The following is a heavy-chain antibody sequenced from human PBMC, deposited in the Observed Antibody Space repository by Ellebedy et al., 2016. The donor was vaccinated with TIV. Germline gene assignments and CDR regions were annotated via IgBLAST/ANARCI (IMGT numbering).Heavy chain of an antibody. Sequence: ASVKVSCKASGGTFSSYAISWVRQAPGQGLEWMGRIIPILGIANYAQKFQGRVTITADKSTSTAYMELSSLRSEDTAVYYCAVLGGSGSYYNSAWFDPWGQGTLVTVSS. CDR1: GGTFSSYA. CDR2: IIPILGIA. V-gene: IGHV1-69*04. D-gene: IGHD3-10*01. CDR3: AVLGGSGSYYNSAWFDP. J-gene: IGHJ5*02.